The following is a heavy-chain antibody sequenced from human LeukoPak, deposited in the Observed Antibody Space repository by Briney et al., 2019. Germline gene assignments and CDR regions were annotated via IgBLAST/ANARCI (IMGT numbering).Heavy chain of an antibody. CDR2: IDPNRCGT. CDR1: GYTFNDSY. V-gene: IGHV1-2*02. D-gene: IGHD2-15*01. J-gene: IGHJ4*02. Sequence: ASVKVPCKASGYTFNDSYIHWVQQAPGQGLKWMEWIDPNRCGTNYAQKLQDTVNITRETSISPVYIDLSRLNPSDPAVVYRAGELARWELPDSWGQGTLVTVSS. CDR3: AGELARWELPDS.